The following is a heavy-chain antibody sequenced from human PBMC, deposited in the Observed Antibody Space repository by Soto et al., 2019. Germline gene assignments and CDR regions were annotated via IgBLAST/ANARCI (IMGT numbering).Heavy chain of an antibody. CDR3: ARDLGPPNWFDS. CDR1: GYAFSGYR. D-gene: IGHD2-8*01. J-gene: IGHJ5*01. CDR2: ISGYNGNT. Sequence: QVQLVQSGAEMKQPGASVKVSCKTSGYAFSGYRLSWVRQGPGQGLEWMGWISGYNGNTDYAQKVQGRVTMTTDTSTSTAYMELRSLRSDDTAVYYWARDLGPPNWFDSWGQGTLVTVSS. V-gene: IGHV1-18*01.